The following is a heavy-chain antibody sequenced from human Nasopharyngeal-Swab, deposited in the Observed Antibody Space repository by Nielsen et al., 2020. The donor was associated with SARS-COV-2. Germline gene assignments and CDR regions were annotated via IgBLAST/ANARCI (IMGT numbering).Heavy chain of an antibody. Sequence: GESLKISCAASGFTFSSYWMSWVRQAPGKGLEWVANIKQDGSEKYYVDSVKGRFTISRDDSKNTLYLQMNSLKTEDTAVYHCTTDHDRAMTVWGQGALVTVSS. J-gene: IGHJ4*02. CDR1: GFTFSSYW. D-gene: IGHD3-10*02. CDR3: TTDHDRAMTV. CDR2: IKQDGSEK. V-gene: IGHV3-7*05.